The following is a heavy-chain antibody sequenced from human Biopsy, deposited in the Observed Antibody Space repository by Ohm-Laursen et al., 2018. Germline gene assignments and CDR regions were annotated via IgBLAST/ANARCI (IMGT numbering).Heavy chain of an antibody. D-gene: IGHD2/OR15-2a*01. V-gene: IGHV4-59*01. CDR3: TRATNSTGWPYYYFYGMDI. J-gene: IGHJ6*02. Sequence: GTLSLTCTVSGGSISSDWGSWIRQTPGKGLEWIGYVYYSGTITYNPSLRSRVTISVDTSMNQISLRLQSVTAADTAIYYCTRATNSTGWPYYYFYGMDIWGQGTTVTVSS. CDR1: GGSISSDW. CDR2: VYYSGTI.